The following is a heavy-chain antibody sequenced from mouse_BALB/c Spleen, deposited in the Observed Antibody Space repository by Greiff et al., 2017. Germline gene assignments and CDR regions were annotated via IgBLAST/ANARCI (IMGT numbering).Heavy chain of an antibody. J-gene: IGHJ3*01. Sequence: VQVVESGPGLVAPSQSLSITCTVSGFSLTSYGVHWVRQPPGKGLEWLGVIWAGGSTNYNSALMSRLSISKDNSKSQVFLKMNSLQTDDTAMYYCARDRYDDGAFAYWGQGTLVTVSA. CDR1: GFSLTSYG. V-gene: IGHV2-9*02. CDR2: IWAGGST. D-gene: IGHD2-14*01. CDR3: ARDRYDDGAFAY.